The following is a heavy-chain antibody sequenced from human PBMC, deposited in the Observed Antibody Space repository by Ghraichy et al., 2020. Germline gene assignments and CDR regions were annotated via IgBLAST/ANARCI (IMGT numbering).Heavy chain of an antibody. J-gene: IGHJ6*03. CDR1: GYTFTSYG. V-gene: IGHV1-18*01. D-gene: IGHD1-26*01. CDR3: ARVKYSGSYGPSYYYYYYMDV. Sequence: ASVKVSCKASGYTFTSYGISWVRQAPGQGLEWMGWISAYNGDTNYAQKLQGRVTMTTDTSTSTAYMELRSLRSDDTAVYYCARVKYSGSYGPSYYYYYYMDVWGKGTTVTVSS. CDR2: ISAYNGDT.